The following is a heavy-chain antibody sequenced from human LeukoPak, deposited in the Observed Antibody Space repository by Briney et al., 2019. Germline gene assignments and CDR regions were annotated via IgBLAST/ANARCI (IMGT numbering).Heavy chain of an antibody. CDR3: AREYSSSSLDY. V-gene: IGHV1-2*02. D-gene: IGHD6-6*01. Sequence: ASVTVSCKASGYTFTGYYMHWVRQAPGQGLEWMGWINPNSGGTNYAQKFQGRVTMTRDTSISTAYMELRRLRSDDTAVYYCAREYSSSSLDYWGQGTLVTVSS. J-gene: IGHJ4*02. CDR2: INPNSGGT. CDR1: GYTFTGYY.